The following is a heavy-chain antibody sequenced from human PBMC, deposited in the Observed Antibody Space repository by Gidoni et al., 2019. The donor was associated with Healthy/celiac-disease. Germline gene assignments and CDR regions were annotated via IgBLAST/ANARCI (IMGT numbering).Heavy chain of an antibody. Sequence: EVQLVQSGAEVKKPGESLKISCKGSGYSFTSYWIGWVRQMPGKGLEWMGIIYPGDSDTRYSPSFQGQVTISADKSISTAYLQWSSLKASDTAMYYCARLAGARGYSGYDSVYYYGMDVWGQGTTVTVSS. CDR2: IYPGDSDT. J-gene: IGHJ6*02. V-gene: IGHV5-51*01. CDR3: ARLAGARGYSGYDSVYYYGMDV. D-gene: IGHD5-12*01. CDR1: GYSFTSYW.